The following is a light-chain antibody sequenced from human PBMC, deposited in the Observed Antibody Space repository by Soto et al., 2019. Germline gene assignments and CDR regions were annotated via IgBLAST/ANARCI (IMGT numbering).Light chain of an antibody. CDR3: QQYGSSPPWT. CDR2: GAS. Sequence: ETVMTQSPATLSVSAGVRATLSCRASQSISDTLAWYQQKPGQAPRLLIYGASTRAAGIPDRFSGNGSGTDFTLTITRLEPEDFAVYYCQQYGSSPPWTFGQGTKVDIK. J-gene: IGKJ1*01. V-gene: IGKV3-20*01. CDR1: QSISDT.